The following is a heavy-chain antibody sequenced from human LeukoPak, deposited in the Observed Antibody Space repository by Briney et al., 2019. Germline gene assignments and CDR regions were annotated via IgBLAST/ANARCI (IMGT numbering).Heavy chain of an antibody. Sequence: SVKVSCKASGFTFTSSAVQWVRQARGQRLEWIGWIVVGSGNTNYAQKFQERVTITRDMSTSTAYMELSSLRSEDTAEYYCAGYYYDSSGYYYLDYWGQGTLVTVSS. CDR1: GFTFTSSA. V-gene: IGHV1-58*01. D-gene: IGHD3-22*01. J-gene: IGHJ4*02. CDR2: IVVGSGNT. CDR3: AGYYYDSSGYYYLDY.